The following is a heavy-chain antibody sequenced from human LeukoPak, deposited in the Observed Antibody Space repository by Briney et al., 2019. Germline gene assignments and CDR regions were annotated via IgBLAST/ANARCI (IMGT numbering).Heavy chain of an antibody. Sequence: KPSETLSLTCTVSGGSISSYYWSWIRQPPGKGLEWIGYIYYSGSTNYNPSLKSRVTISVDTSKNQFSLKLSSVTAADTAVYYCAREKDSPYYYGMDVWGQGTTVTVSS. CDR1: GGSISSYY. CDR2: IYYSGST. D-gene: IGHD2-15*01. J-gene: IGHJ6*02. V-gene: IGHV4-59*01. CDR3: AREKDSPYYYGMDV.